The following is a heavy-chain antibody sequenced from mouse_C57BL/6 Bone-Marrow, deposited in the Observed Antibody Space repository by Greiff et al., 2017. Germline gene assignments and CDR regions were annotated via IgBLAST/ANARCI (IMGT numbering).Heavy chain of an antibody. CDR2: IDPSDSYT. J-gene: IGHJ2*01. Sequence: VQLQQPGAELVKPGASVKLSCKASGYTFTSYWMQWVKQRPGQGLEWIGEIDPSDSYTNYNQKFKGKATLTVDTSSSTAYMQLSSLTSEDSAVYYCARLDSSGYRDWGQGTTLTVSS. CDR1: GYTFTSYW. V-gene: IGHV1-50*01. CDR3: ARLDSSGYRD. D-gene: IGHD3-2*02.